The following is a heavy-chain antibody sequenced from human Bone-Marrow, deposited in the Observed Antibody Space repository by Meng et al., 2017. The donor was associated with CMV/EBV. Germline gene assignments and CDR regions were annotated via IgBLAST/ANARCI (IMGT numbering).Heavy chain of an antibody. Sequence: GESLKISCAVSRFTFSSYAMHWVRQAPGKGLEWVAVISYDGSNKYYADSVKGRFTISRDNSKNTLYLQMNSLRAEDTAVYYCARGQISYHLVYYFDHWGHGTLVTVSS. CDR1: RFTFSSYA. CDR2: ISYDGSNK. D-gene: IGHD2-2*01. CDR3: ARGQISYHLVYYFDH. V-gene: IGHV3-30*04. J-gene: IGHJ4*01.